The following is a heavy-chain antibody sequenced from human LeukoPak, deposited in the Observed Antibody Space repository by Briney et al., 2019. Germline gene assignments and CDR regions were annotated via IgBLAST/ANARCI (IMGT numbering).Heavy chain of an antibody. CDR3: XXXXXSYSSGWSNFDY. CDR2: ISGSGGST. Sequence: GGSLRLSCAASGFTFSSYAMSWVRQAPGKGLEWVSAISGSGGSTYYADSVKGRFTISRDNSKNTLYLQMNSLRAEDTAVYYCXXXXXSYSSGWSNFDYWGQGNLVTVSS. V-gene: IGHV3-23*01. D-gene: IGHD6-19*01. J-gene: IGHJ4*02. CDR1: GFTFSSYA.